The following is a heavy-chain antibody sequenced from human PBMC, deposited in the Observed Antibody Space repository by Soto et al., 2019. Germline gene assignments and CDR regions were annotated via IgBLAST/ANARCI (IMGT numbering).Heavy chain of an antibody. CDR2: ISGSGGST. J-gene: IGHJ4*02. V-gene: IGHV3-23*01. Sequence: LRLSCAASGFTFSRYAMIWVRQAPGKGLEWVSAISGSGGSTYYADSVKGRFTISRDNSKNTLYLQMNSLRAEDTAVYYCAKSGYDFWSGYPWGQGTLVTVS. CDR1: GFTFSRYA. CDR3: AKSGYDFWSGYP. D-gene: IGHD3-3*01.